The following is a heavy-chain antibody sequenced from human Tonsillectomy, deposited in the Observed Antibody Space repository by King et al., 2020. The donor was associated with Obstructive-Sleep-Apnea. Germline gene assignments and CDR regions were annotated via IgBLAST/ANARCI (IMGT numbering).Heavy chain of an antibody. CDR1: GFTFSTYG. J-gene: IGHJ4*02. CDR2: IRYDGSNK. CDR3: AKDMGRYQLLALDY. Sequence: VQLVESGGGVVQPGRSLRLSCAASGFTFSTYGMHWVRQAPGKGLEWGAFIRYDGSNKYYADSVKGRFTLSRDNSKNSLYLQRNSLRAEDTAGYYCAKDMGRYQLLALDYWGQGTLVTVSS. D-gene: IGHD2-2*01. V-gene: IGHV3-30*02.